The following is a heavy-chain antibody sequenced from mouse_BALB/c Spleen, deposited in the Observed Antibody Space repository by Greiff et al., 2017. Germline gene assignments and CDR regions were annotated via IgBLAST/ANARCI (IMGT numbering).Heavy chain of an antibody. Sequence: VQLKQSGPELVKPGASVKISCKASGYSFTGYFMNWVMQSHGKSLEWIGRINPYNGDTFYNQKFKGKATLTVDKSSSTAHMELRSLASEDSAVYYCARKRDYGYGYYAMDYWGQGTSVTVSS. J-gene: IGHJ4*01. CDR1: GYSFTGYF. V-gene: IGHV1-20*02. D-gene: IGHD1-2*01. CDR2: INPYNGDT. CDR3: ARKRDYGYGYYAMDY.